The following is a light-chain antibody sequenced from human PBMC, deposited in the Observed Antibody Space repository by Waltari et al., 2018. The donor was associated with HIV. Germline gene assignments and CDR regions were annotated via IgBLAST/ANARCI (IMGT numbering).Light chain of an antibody. CDR3: QQLNTYPPT. Sequence: DTQLTQSPPFLSVSVGDRVTITCRASQGIAGYLAWYQQKPGKPPNLLIYETSTLQNGVPSRFSGSGSGTEFTLTISSLQPEDFTTYYCQQLNTYPPTFGGGTKVEIK. J-gene: IGKJ4*01. CDR2: ETS. V-gene: IGKV1-9*01. CDR1: QGIAGY.